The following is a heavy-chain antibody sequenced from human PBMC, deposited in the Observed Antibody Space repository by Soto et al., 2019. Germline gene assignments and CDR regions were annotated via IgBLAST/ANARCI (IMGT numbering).Heavy chain of an antibody. J-gene: IGHJ6*02. D-gene: IGHD2-15*01. CDR2: IWYDGSNK. CDR1: GFTFSSYG. CDR3: ARDFCSGGSCYSAYYYYYGMDV. V-gene: IGHV3-33*01. Sequence: GGSLILSCAATGFTFSSYGMHWVRQAPVKGLEWVAVIWYDGSNKYYADSLKVRVTISRDNSKNTLYLQMNSLRAEDTAVYYCARDFCSGGSCYSAYYYYYGMDVWGQGTTVTV.